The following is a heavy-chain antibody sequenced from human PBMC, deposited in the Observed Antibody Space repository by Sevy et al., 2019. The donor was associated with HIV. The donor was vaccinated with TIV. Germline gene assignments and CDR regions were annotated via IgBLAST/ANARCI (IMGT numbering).Heavy chain of an antibody. CDR2: INPHSGET. V-gene: IGHV1-18*01. J-gene: IGHJ4*02. CDR1: GYTFVSYG. Sequence: GASVKVSCKASGYTFVSYGISWVRQAPGRGLEWLGWINPHSGETKYDQKFRDRVTLTTDVFTNTANMELRSLRSDDTAVYYCAREDQDADSWGQGTLVTVSS. CDR3: AREDQDADS.